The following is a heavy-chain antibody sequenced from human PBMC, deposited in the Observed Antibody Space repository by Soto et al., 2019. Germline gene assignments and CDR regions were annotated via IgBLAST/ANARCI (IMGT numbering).Heavy chain of an antibody. CDR2: INPNSGGT. D-gene: IGHD1-26*01. CDR1: GYTFTGYY. V-gene: IGHV1-2*04. J-gene: IGHJ4*02. Sequence: QVQLVQSGAEVKKPGASVKVSCKASGYTFTGYYMHWVRQAPGQGLEWMGWINPNSGGTNYAQKFQGWXXMXRXXSISTAYMDLSRRRSYDTAVYYCARVGGSYDQFDYWGQGTLVTVSS. CDR3: ARVGGSYDQFDY.